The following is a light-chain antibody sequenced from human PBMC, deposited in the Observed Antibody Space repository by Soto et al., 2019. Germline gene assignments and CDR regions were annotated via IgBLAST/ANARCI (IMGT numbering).Light chain of an antibody. J-gene: IGKJ5*01. CDR2: RAS. CDR1: QSVRDH. CDR3: QQYNSWPIT. Sequence: EFLMTQSPDTLYVSPGERVTLSCRASQSVRDHSAWYQQKPGQGPRLLVYRASTRSLGIPARFGGSESGTEFTLTISSLQSEDFAVYYCQQYNSWPITFGQGTRLEIK. V-gene: IGKV3-15*01.